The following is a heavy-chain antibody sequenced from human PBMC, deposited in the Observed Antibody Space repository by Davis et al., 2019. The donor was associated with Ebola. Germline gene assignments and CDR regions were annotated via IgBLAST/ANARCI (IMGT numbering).Heavy chain of an antibody. CDR2: ISTYNGNT. CDR1: GYTFTSYG. CDR3: ARGTGYSSGWYGMRDHNWFDP. D-gene: IGHD6-19*01. V-gene: IGHV1-18*01. J-gene: IGHJ5*02. Sequence: ASVKVSCKASGYTFTSYGISWVRQAPGQGLEWMGWISTYNGNTNYAQKLQGRVTMTTDTSTSTAYMELRSLRSDDTAVYYCARGTGYSSGWYGMRDHNWFDPWGQGTLVTVSS.